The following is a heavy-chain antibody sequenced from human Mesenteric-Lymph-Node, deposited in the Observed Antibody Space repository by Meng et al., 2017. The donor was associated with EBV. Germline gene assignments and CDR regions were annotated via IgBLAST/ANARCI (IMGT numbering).Heavy chain of an antibody. CDR3: AKDYKYYYDSSGYLRAGFGGGDWFDP. D-gene: IGHD3-22*01. V-gene: IGHV3-23*01. Sequence: YNTDSRKGRFSISRDNSKNTLYLQMNSLRAEDTAVYYCAKDYKYYYDSSGYLRAGFGGGDWFDPWGQGTLVTVSS. J-gene: IGHJ5*02.